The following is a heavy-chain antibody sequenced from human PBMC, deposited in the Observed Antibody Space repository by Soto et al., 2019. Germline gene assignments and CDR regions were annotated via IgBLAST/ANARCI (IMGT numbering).Heavy chain of an antibody. V-gene: IGHV3-23*01. J-gene: IGHJ4*02. CDR3: AKAILGPSTAFDF. CDR1: GFTFISHW. D-gene: IGHD3-3*01. CDR2: SNGYGDGT. Sequence: GGSLRLSSASSGFTFISHWMTWVRQALGKGLEWVSTSNGYGDGTYYAASVKGRFTISRDNSENALYLQMHSLRAEDTALYYCAKAILGPSTAFDFWGRGTVVTVSS.